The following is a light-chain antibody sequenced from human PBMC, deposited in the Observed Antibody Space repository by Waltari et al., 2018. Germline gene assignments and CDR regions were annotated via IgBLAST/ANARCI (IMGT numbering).Light chain of an antibody. V-gene: IGLV1-47*01. CDR2: RKN. Sequence: QSVLTQPPSASGTPGQRATISCSGRSSNIGSNFVYWYQQLPGTAPKLLIYRKNQRPSGVQARFSGAKSGTSASLAVSGLRSEDEADYYCATWDDSLSAWVFGGGTKLTVL. CDR1: SSNIGSNF. J-gene: IGLJ3*02. CDR3: ATWDDSLSAWV.